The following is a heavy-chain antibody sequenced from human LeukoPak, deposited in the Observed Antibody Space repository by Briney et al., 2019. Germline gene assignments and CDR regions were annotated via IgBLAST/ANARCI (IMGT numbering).Heavy chain of an antibody. CDR3: ANGVLLWFGEQKFDY. CDR2: ISGSGGST. J-gene: IGHJ4*02. CDR1: GFTFSNAW. V-gene: IGHV3-23*01. Sequence: PGGSLRLSCAASGFTFSNAWMSWVRQAPGKGLEWVSAISGSGGSTYYADSVKGRFTSSRDNSKNTLYLQMNSLRAEDTAVYYCANGVLLWFGEQKFDYWGQGTLVTVSS. D-gene: IGHD3-10*01.